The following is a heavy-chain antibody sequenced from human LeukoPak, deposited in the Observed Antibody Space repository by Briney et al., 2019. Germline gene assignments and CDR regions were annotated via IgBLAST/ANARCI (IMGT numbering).Heavy chain of an antibody. Sequence: SETLSLTCSVSGGSISSYHWSWIRQPPGKGLEWIGYIYYGGRTNYNPYLKSRVTISVDTSKNQFSLTVSSVTAADTAIYYCARHSLKLVDADFDYWGQGTLVTVSS. CDR2: IYYGGRT. CDR1: GGSISSYH. J-gene: IGHJ4*02. D-gene: IGHD3-9*01. V-gene: IGHV4-59*08. CDR3: ARHSLKLVDADFDY.